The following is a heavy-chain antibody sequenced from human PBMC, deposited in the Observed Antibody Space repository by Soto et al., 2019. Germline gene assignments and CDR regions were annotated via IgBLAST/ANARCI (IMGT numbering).Heavy chain of an antibody. CDR2: ISSRSSTI. V-gene: IGHV3-11*01. D-gene: IGHD2-8*01. J-gene: IGHJ4*02. CDR1: GFTFSDYY. Sequence: GGSLRLSCAASGFTFSDYYMSWIRQAPGKGLEWVSYISSRSSTIFYADSVKGRFTISRDNVKNSLYLQMNSLRAEDTAVYYSASGTNRAFFVYCGQGILVTVSS. CDR3: ASGTNRAFFVY.